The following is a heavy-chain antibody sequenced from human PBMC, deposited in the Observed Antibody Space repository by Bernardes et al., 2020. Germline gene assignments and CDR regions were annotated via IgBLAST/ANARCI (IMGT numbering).Heavy chain of an antibody. CDR2: MFHSGHT. D-gene: IGHD3-16*01. J-gene: IGHJ4*02. CDR3: ARKPNSMYYFDS. Sequence: SETLSLTRAVSGDSINTNYWWCWIRQPPGKGLEWMGYMFHSGHTYYNPSLKSRVSMSLDPSKNQFSLRLSSVTAVDTALYYCARKPNSMYYFDSWGPGTLVTVSS. CDR1: GDSINTNYW. V-gene: IGHV4-28*01.